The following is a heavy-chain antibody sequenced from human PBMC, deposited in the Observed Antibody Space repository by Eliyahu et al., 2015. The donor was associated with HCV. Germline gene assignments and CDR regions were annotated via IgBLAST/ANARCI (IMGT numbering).Heavy chain of an antibody. D-gene: IGHD3-9*01. CDR1: GXTXTKYA. J-gene: IGHJ6*02. CDR2: ISASGGTT. CDR3: VKDANYFDAGYYYYYGMDV. Sequence: EVQLLESGGRLVQPGGSXRLSXXAXGXTXTKYAMSWVRQAPGKGLEWVSAISASGGTTYYANFVKGRFTISRDNSENTLYVQMNSLSAEDSAVYYCVKDANYFDAGYYYYYGMDVWGQGTTVTVSS. V-gene: IGHV3-23*01.